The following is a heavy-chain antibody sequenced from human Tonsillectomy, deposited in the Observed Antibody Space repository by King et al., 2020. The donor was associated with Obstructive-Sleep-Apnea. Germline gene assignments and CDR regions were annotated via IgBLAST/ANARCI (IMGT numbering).Heavy chain of an antibody. CDR2: IYYSGST. V-gene: IGHV4-31*03. D-gene: IGHD3-16*02. J-gene: IGHJ4*02. CDR1: GGSISSGGYY. CDR3: ERSYYDYVWGSYRPNYFDY. Sequence: QLQESGPGLVKPSQTLSLTCTVSGGSISSGGYYWSWIRQHPGKGLEWIGYIYYSGSTSYNPSLTSRFTISVDPSKNQFSLKLSSVTAADTAVYYCERSYYDYVWGSYRPNYFDYWGQGTLVTVSS.